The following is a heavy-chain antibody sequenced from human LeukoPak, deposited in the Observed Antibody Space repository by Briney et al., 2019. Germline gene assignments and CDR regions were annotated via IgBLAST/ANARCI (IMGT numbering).Heavy chain of an antibody. D-gene: IGHD3-9*01. CDR2: ISGSGGST. CDR1: GFTFSDYY. V-gene: IGHV3-23*01. J-gene: IGHJ6*02. CDR3: AKNQAYYDILTGYYKASGMDV. Sequence: GGSLRLSCAASGFTFSDYYMSWIRQAPGKGLEWVSAISGSGGSTYYADSVKGRFTISRDNSKNTLYLQMNSLRAEDTAVYYCAKNQAYYDILTGYYKASGMDVWGQGTTVTVSS.